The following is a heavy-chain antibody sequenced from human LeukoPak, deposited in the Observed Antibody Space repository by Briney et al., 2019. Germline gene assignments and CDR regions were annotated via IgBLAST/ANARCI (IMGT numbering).Heavy chain of an antibody. Sequence: PSETLSLTCTVSGGSISSYYWSWIRQPPGKGLEWIGYIYYSGSTNYNPSLKSRVTISVDTSKNQFSLKLSSVTAADTAVYYCAGFYGDHRAGYYYYMDVWGKGTTVTVSS. CDR1: GGSISSYY. CDR2: IYYSGST. V-gene: IGHV4-59*08. CDR3: AGFYGDHRAGYYYYMDV. D-gene: IGHD4-17*01. J-gene: IGHJ6*03.